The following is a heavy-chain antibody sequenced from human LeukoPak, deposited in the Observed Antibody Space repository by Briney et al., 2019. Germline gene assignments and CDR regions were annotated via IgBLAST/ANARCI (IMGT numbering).Heavy chain of an antibody. Sequence: SETLSLTCTVSGGSISSGDYYWSWIRQPPGKGLEWIGYIYYSGSTYYNPSLKSRVTISVDTSKNQFSLKLSSVTAADTAVYYCARSPEDYDFWSGSYWGQGTLVTVSS. D-gene: IGHD3-3*01. V-gene: IGHV4-30-4*08. J-gene: IGHJ4*02. CDR2: IYYSGST. CDR3: ARSPEDYDFWSGSY. CDR1: GGSISSGDYY.